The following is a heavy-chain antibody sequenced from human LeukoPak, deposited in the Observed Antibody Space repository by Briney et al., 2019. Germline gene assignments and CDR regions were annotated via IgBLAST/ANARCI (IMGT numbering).Heavy chain of an antibody. V-gene: IGHV4-34*01. D-gene: IGHD3-3*01. CDR2: INHSGST. CDR3: ARGINKLYYDFWSGYDY. CDR1: GGSFSGYY. Sequence: SETPSLTCAVYGGSFSGYYWSWIRQPPGKGLEWIGEINHSGSTNYNPSLKSRVTISVDTSKNQFSLKLSSVTAADTAVYYCARGINKLYYDFWSGYDYWGQGTLVTVSS. J-gene: IGHJ4*02.